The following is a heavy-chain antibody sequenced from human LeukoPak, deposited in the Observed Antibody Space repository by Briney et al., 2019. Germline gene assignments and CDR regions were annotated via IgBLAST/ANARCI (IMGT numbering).Heavy chain of an antibody. V-gene: IGHV3-48*03. CDR1: GFTFSSYE. CDR2: ISRSGRTI. D-gene: IGHD5-12*01. J-gene: IGHJ2*01. CDR3: ARVYSGSWYFDL. Sequence: GGSLRLSCAASGFTFSSYEMNWVRQAPGKGLEWVSYISRSGRTIYAADSVKGRFTISRDNAKNTLYLQMNSLRAEDTAVYYCARVYSGSWYFDLWGRGTVVTVSS.